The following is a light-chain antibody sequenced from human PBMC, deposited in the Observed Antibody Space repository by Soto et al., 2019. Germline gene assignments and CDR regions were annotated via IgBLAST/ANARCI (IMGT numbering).Light chain of an antibody. CDR1: QSVSSN. Sequence: VMTQSPTILSVSPGERATLSCRASQSVSSNLAWYQQKPGQPPRLLMYGVYTRAPGTPARFSGSGSGTDFTLTISSLQPEDFATYYCLQDYNYPRTLGQGTKVDI. CDR3: LQDYNYPRT. V-gene: IGKV3D-15*01. J-gene: IGKJ1*01. CDR2: GVY.